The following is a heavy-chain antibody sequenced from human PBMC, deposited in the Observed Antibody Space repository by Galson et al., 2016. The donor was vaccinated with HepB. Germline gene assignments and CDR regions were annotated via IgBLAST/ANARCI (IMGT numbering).Heavy chain of an antibody. J-gene: IGHJ6*02. CDR3: ATTLPAVITQDDYYYGMAV. D-gene: IGHD4-11*01. CDR2: IYYSGST. CDR1: GGSISTGGYY. Sequence: TLSLTCTVSGGSISTGGYYWNWIRQHPGKGLEWIGYIYYSGSTYYNPSLESRVAISVDTSKNQFPLKLRSVTAADTAVYYCATTLPAVITQDDYYYGMAVWGQGTTVTVSS. V-gene: IGHV4-31*03.